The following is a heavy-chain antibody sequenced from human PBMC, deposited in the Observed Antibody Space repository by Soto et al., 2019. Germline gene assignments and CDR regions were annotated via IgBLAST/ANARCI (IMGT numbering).Heavy chain of an antibody. D-gene: IGHD3-10*01. J-gene: IGHJ5*02. CDR3: AKALPMASPNWFDP. V-gene: IGHV1-69*01. Sequence: QLVQSGAEVKKPGSSVKVSCKASGGPFSTYAISWVRQAPGQGLEWMGGIIPIFGTANYAQRFLGRVTISADDSTSTAYMELRSLTSDDTAVYYCAKALPMASPNWFDPWGQGTKFTVSS. CDR2: IIPIFGTA. CDR1: GGPFSTYA.